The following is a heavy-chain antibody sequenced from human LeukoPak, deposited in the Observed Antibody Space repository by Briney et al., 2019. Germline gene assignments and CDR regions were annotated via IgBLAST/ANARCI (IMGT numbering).Heavy chain of an antibody. J-gene: IGHJ4*02. CDR3: AGFERITMVRGVTIDY. Sequence: SETLSLTCTVSGGSISSSSYYWGWIRQPPGKGLEWIGSIYYSGSTYYNPSLKSRVTISVGTSKNQFSLKLSSVTAADTAVYYCAGFERITMVRGVTIDYWGQGTLVTVSS. CDR2: IYYSGST. V-gene: IGHV4-39*01. CDR1: GGSISSSSYY. D-gene: IGHD3-10*01.